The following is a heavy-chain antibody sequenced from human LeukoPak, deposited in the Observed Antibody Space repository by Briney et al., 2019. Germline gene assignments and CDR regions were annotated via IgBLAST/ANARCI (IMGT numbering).Heavy chain of an antibody. J-gene: IGHJ4*02. Sequence: ASVKVSCKASGYSFTGYYMHWVRQAPGQGLEWMGCINPNSGGTDYAQKFQGRVTMTRDTSISTAYMELSRLTSDDTAVYYCASLQWNDYDTSGFDYWGQGTLVTVSS. V-gene: IGHV1-2*02. D-gene: IGHD3-22*01. CDR1: GYSFTGYY. CDR3: ASLQWNDYDTSGFDY. CDR2: INPNSGGT.